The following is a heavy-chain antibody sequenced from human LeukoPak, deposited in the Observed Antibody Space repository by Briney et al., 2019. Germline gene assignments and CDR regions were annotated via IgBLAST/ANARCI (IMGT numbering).Heavy chain of an antibody. CDR2: MNPNSDNT. CDR3: AIIAATFDY. Sequence: GASVKVSCKASGYTFTSYDINWVRQATGQGLEWMGWMNPNSDNTGYARKFQGRVTITRNTSISTAYMELSSLRSEDTAVYYCAIIAATFDYWGQGTLVTVSS. CDR1: GYTFTSYD. V-gene: IGHV1-8*01. J-gene: IGHJ4*02. D-gene: IGHD6-13*01.